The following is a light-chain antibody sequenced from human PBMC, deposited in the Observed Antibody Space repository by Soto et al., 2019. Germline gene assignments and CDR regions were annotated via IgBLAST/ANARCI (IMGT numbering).Light chain of an antibody. J-gene: IGLJ2*01. CDR2: RSD. CDR3: AAWDDSRYGVV. Sequence: QSVLTQSPSASGTPGQRVIIACSGSSSNIGSNHVNWYRHLPGAAPKLLIFRSDQRPSGVPDRFSGSKSGTTASLAISGLQSGDAADYYCAAWDDSRYGVVFGGGTKLTVL. CDR1: SSNIGSNH. V-gene: IGLV1-44*01.